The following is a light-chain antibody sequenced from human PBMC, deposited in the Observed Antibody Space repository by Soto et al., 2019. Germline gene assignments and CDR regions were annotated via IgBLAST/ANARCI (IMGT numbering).Light chain of an antibody. Sequence: QSVLTQPPSVSAAPGQKITISCPGSSSNIGGNSVSWYQQLPGTAPKLLIYDDNKRPSGIPDRCSGSKSGTTATLGITGVQPGDEADYYCGSWDSSLSAYVFGTGTKVTVL. V-gene: IGLV1-51*01. CDR2: DDN. CDR3: GSWDSSLSAYV. CDR1: SSNIGGNS. J-gene: IGLJ1*01.